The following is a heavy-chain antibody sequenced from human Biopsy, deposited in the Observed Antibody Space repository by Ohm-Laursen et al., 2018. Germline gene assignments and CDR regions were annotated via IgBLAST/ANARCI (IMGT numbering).Heavy chain of an antibody. CDR1: GCSLNSYS. D-gene: IGHD6-25*01. J-gene: IGHJ5*02. Sequence: TLSLTCTVSGCSLNSYSWSWIPQPAGKGLEWIGQIYTSGITNYNPSLKSRVTMSVDTSKNKYFQRVSSRTAADAAVYYCARDRERRGWFDPWGQGTLVTVSS. CDR3: ARDRERRGWFDP. V-gene: IGHV4-4*07. CDR2: IYTSGIT.